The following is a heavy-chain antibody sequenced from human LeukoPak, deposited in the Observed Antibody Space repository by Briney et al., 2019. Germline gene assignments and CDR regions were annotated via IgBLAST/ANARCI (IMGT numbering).Heavy chain of an antibody. J-gene: IGHJ4*02. CDR3: AKHYNYAYED. CDR1: GFTFSSSG. V-gene: IGHV3-23*01. Sequence: GGSLRLSCAASGFTFSSSGMRWVRQAPGKGLEWVSAISGSGGNIYYADSVKGRFTISRDNSENTLYLQIHSLRAEDTALYYCAKHYNYAYEDWGQGTLVTVSS. D-gene: IGHD5-18*01. CDR2: ISGSGGNI.